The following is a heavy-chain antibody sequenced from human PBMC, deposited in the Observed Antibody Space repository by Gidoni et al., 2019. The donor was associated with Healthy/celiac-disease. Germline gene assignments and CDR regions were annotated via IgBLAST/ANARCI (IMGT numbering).Heavy chain of an antibody. V-gene: IGHV1-69*09. CDR2: IIPILGIA. CDR3: AGRRDGYNWPDYYFDY. D-gene: IGHD5-12*01. CDR1: GGTFISYA. Sequence: QVQLVQSGAEVKKPGSSVKVSCKASGGTFISYAISWVRQAPGQGLEWMGRIIPILGIANYAQKFQGRVTITADKSTSTAYMELSSLRSEDTAVYYCAGRRDGYNWPDYYFDYWGQGTLVTVSS. J-gene: IGHJ4*02.